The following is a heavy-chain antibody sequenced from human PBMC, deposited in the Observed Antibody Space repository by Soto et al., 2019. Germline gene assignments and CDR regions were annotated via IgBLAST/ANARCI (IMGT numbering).Heavy chain of an antibody. V-gene: IGHV1-69*12. D-gene: IGHD3-22*01. CDR3: ARDLDSSGNYEEGRYYDSGMDV. J-gene: IGHJ6*02. CDR1: GGTFSSYA. Sequence: QVQLVQSGAEVKKPGSSVKVSCKAPGGTFSSYAISWVRQAPGQGLEWMGGVIPIFGTANYAQKFHGRVTMTADEPTSTAYMELSRLRSEDTAVSYCARDLDSSGNYEEGRYYDSGMDVWGQGTTVTVSS. CDR2: VIPIFGTA.